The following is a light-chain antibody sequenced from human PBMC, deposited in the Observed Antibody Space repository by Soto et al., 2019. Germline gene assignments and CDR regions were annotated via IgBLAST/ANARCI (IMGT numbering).Light chain of an antibody. J-gene: IGKJ1*01. CDR3: QHYNSYSEA. CDR1: QTISSW. Sequence: DIQMTQSPSTLSGSVGDRVTITCRASQTISSWLAWYQQKPGKAPKLLIYKASTLKSGVPSRCSGSGPGTEFTLTISSLQPDDVATYYCQHYNSYSEAFGQGTKVDIK. V-gene: IGKV1-5*03. CDR2: KAS.